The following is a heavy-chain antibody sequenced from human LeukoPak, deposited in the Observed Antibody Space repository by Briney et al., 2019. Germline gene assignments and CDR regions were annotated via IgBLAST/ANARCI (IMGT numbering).Heavy chain of an antibody. D-gene: IGHD4-17*01. CDR2: IYYSGST. V-gene: IGHV4-30-4*01. CDR3: ARATVTTRSFDY. CDR1: GGSISSGDYY. J-gene: IGHJ4*02. Sequence: KPSGTLSLTCTVSGGSISSGDYYWSWIRQPPGKGLEWIGYIYYSGSTYYNPSLKSRVTISVDTSKNQFSLKLSSVTAADTAVYYCARATVTTRSFDYWGQGTLVTVSS.